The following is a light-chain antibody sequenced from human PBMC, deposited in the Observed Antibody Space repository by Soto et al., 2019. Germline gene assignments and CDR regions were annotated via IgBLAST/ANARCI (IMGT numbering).Light chain of an antibody. CDR3: CSYAGSYTDYV. Sequence: QSALTQHLSVYGSPGQSFTISFTRTSGDVDGYNYLSWYQQHPGKAPKLMIYDVSKRPPEVPDRFSGSKSGNTAFLSIVGLQAEDEVNYYGCSYAGSYTDYVFGTGSKVTVL. J-gene: IGLJ1*01. CDR1: SGDVDGYNY. V-gene: IGLV2-11*01. CDR2: DVS.